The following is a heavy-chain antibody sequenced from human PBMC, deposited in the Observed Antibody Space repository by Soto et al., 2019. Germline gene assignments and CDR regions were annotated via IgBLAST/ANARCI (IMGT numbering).Heavy chain of an antibody. CDR1: GGSISSYY. V-gene: IGHV4-59*01. D-gene: IGHD5-18*01. Sequence: KPSETLSLTCTVSGGSISSYYWSWIRQPPGKGLEWIGYIYYSGSTNYNPSLKSRVTISADTSNNQFSLKMSSVTAADTAVYYCARAPRGYSYGPFDYWGQGTLVTVSS. CDR2: IYYSGST. CDR3: ARAPRGYSYGPFDY. J-gene: IGHJ4*02.